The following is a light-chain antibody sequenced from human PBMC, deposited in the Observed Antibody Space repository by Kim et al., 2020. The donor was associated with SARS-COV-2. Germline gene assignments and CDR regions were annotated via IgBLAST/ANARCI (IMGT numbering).Light chain of an antibody. J-gene: IGKJ1*01. CDR2: TAS. CDR3: QQTYSASRT. CDR1: QDISRY. Sequence: DIQMTQSPSSLSASVGDRVTITCRASQDISRYLNWYQQKPGKAPKLLIYTASSLKSGVPSRFTGSGSETDFTLTISSLQPEDFATYYCQQTYSASRTFGQATKVDIK. V-gene: IGKV1-39*01.